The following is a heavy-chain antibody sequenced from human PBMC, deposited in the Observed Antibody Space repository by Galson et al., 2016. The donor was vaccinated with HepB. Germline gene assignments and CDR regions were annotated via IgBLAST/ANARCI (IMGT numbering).Heavy chain of an antibody. CDR2: IRGSGGGI. J-gene: IGHJ4*02. V-gene: IGHV3-23*01. D-gene: IGHD3-16*02. CDR1: GFIFSTYA. Sequence: SLRLSCAGSGFIFSTYAMSWVRQAPGKGLEWVSSIRGSGGGIDYADSVKGRFTISRDNSKNTLYLQMNSLRAEDTAVYYCAKDYVWGSYLLTHFDSWGQGTLVTVSS. CDR3: AKDYVWGSYLLTHFDS.